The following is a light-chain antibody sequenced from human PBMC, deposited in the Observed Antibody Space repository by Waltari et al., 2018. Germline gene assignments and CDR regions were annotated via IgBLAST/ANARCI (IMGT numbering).Light chain of an antibody. Sequence: AIQMTQSPSSLSASVGDRVTTACRASQNIGDNLGWYQQKPGKAPQLLIYAASILQNGVPPRFSGSGSGTDFTLTISSLQPDDFATYFCQQSYSSPHTFGQGTKLEIK. CDR3: QQSYSSPHT. J-gene: IGKJ2*01. CDR1: QNIGDN. CDR2: AAS. V-gene: IGKV1-6*01.